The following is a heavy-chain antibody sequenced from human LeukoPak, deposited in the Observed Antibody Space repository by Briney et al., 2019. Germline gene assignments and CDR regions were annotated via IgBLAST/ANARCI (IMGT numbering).Heavy chain of an antibody. D-gene: IGHD7-27*01. CDR1: GGSFTGYY. Sequence: SETLSLTCSVSGGSFTGYYWSWIRQPPGKGLEWIGYIYYNGGTHYNPSLKSRVTLSLDTSKNQLSLRLTSVTAADTAVYYCARQGPTNWGSRAYWYFDLWGRGTLVTVSS. CDR3: ARQGPTNWGSRAYWYFDL. V-gene: IGHV4-59*08. CDR2: IYYNGGT. J-gene: IGHJ2*01.